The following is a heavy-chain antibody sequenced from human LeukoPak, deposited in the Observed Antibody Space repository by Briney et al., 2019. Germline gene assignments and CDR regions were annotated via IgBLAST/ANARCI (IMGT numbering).Heavy chain of an antibody. CDR2: ISYDGSNK. D-gene: IGHD3-9*01. V-gene: IGHV3-30*18. CDR3: AKDQDDIFTGYYGSTDY. J-gene: IGHJ4*02. Sequence: GRSLRLSCAASGFTFSSYGMHWVRQAPGKGLEWVAVISYDGSNKYYADSVKGRFTISRDNSKNTLYLQMNSLRAEDTAVYYCAKDQDDIFTGYYGSTDYWGQGTLVTVSS. CDR1: GFTFSSYG.